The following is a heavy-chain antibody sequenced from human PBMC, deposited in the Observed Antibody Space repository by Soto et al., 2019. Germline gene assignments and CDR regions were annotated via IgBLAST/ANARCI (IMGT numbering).Heavy chain of an antibody. Sequence: QVQLVQSGAEVKKPGASVKVTCKASEYTISIYTLHWVRQAPGQRLEWMGCINAGDGNTKYSQKFQGRVTITRDTTANPAYRGPSSLRSEDTAMFYCTREHYFGSGAGPYDYWGQGTLVTVSS. CDR3: TREHYFGSGAGPYDY. D-gene: IGHD3-10*01. CDR2: INAGDGNT. V-gene: IGHV1-3*01. CDR1: EYTISIYT. J-gene: IGHJ4*02.